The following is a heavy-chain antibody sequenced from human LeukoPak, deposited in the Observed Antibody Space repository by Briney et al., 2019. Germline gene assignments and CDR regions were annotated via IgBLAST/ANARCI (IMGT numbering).Heavy chain of an antibody. CDR2: INPKSGDT. V-gene: IGHV1-2*02. CDR3: ARGKDDSTGHYDAFDI. Sequence: GASVKVSCKASGYRFSDNYVHWVRQAPGQGLEYVGWINPKSGDTNFSQRFKGRVTMTSDTSIRTVYLEMRKLRSDDTAVYFCARGKDDSTGHYDAFDIWGHGTMVTVSS. CDR1: GYRFSDNY. J-gene: IGHJ3*02. D-gene: IGHD3-22*01.